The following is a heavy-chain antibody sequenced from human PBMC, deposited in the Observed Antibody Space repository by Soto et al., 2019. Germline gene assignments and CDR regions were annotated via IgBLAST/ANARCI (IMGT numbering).Heavy chain of an antibody. J-gene: IGHJ6*02. CDR3: AKAVDIVPTPDMDV. CDR2: ISGSGGRT. D-gene: IGHD5-12*01. V-gene: IGHV3-23*01. Sequence: EVQLLESGGGLVQPGGSLRLSCAASGFTFSSYAMTWVRQAPGKGLEWVSGISGSGGRTYYAASVKGRLTISRDNSKNALYLQMNSLRAEDTAVYYCAKAVDIVPTPDMDVWGQGTTASVSS. CDR1: GFTFSSYA.